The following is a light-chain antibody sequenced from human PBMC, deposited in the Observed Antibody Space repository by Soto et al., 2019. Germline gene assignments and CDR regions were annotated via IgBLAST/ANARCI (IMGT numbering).Light chain of an antibody. CDR3: SSYTSSTALSYV. CDR1: SIDVGGYNY. J-gene: IGLJ1*01. CDR2: EVS. Sequence: QSALTQPASVSGSPGQSITISCTGTSIDVGGYNYVSWYQQHPGKAPKLLIYEVSYRPSGVSNRFSGSKSGNTASLTISGLQAEDEADYYCSSYTSSTALSYVFGTGTKVTVL. V-gene: IGLV2-14*01.